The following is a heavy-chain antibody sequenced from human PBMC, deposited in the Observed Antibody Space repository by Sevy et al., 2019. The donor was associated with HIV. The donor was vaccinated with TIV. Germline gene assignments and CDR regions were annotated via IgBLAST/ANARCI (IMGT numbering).Heavy chain of an antibody. J-gene: IGHJ5*02. V-gene: IGHV6-1*01. CDR1: GDSVSSNSAA. CDR3: ATGIPEYELGGHWFDP. Sequence: KQSQTLSLTCAISGDSVSSNSAAWNWIRQSPSRGLEWLGRTYYRSKWYNDYAVSVKSRISINPDTSKNQFSLQLNSVTPEDTAVYFCATGIPEYELGGHWFDPWGQGTLVTVSS. D-gene: IGHD1-26*01. CDR2: TYYRSKWYN.